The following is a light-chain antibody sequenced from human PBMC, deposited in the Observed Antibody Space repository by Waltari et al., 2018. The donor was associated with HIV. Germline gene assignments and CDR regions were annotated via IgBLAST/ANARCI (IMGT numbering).Light chain of an antibody. Sequence: QPVLTQSSSASASLAHSVKLTCTLTIGHSRNIIAWHQQQPGKAPRYLMKLEGGGSYNKGSGVPDRFSGSSSGADRYLTISNLQFEDEADYYCETWDSSTWVFGGGTKLTVL. CDR3: ETWDSSTWV. CDR2: LEGGGSY. V-gene: IGLV4-60*02. CDR1: IGHSRNI. J-gene: IGLJ3*02.